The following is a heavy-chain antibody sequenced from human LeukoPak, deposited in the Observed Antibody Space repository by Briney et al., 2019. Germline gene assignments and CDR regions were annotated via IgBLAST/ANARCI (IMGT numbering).Heavy chain of an antibody. V-gene: IGHV1-2*04. Sequence: ASVKVSCKASGYTFTGYYMHWVRQAPGQGLEWMGWINPNSGGTNYAQKFQGWVTMTRDTSISTAYMELSRLRSDDTAVYYCARDFGASSWSDYNWFDPWGQGTLVTVSS. CDR3: ARDFGASSWSDYNWFDP. CDR2: INPNSGGT. J-gene: IGHJ5*02. D-gene: IGHD6-13*01. CDR1: GYTFTGYY.